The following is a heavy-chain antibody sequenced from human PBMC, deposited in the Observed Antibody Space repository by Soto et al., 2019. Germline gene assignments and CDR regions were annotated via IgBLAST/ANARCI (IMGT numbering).Heavy chain of an antibody. V-gene: IGHV3-15*01. J-gene: IGHJ4*02. CDR2: IKSKTDGGTT. D-gene: IGHD3-22*01. CDR3: TTRRSWFVYDSSDDVFDY. CDR1: GFTFSNAW. Sequence: NPVGSLRLSCAASGFTFSNAWMSWVRQAPGKGLEWVGRIKSKTDGGTTDYAAPVKGRFTISRDDSKNTLYLQMNSLKTEDTAVYYCTTRRSWFVYDSSDDVFDYWGQGTLVTVSS.